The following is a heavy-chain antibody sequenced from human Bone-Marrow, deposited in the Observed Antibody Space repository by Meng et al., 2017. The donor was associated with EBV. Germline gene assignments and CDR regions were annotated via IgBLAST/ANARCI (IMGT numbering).Heavy chain of an antibody. J-gene: IGHJ4*02. Sequence: LLGSGEGCIQSGGSLRLSCAPSGCSVSENYMAWVRQAPEKGLEWVSVIYSGGTTYYADSVKGRFTISRDNSRNTLYLQMNSLRAEDTAVYYCAREGTVTPLDYWGQGTLVTVSS. V-gene: IGHV3-53*01. D-gene: IGHD4-17*01. CDR1: GCSVSENY. CDR2: IYSGGTT. CDR3: AREGTVTPLDY.